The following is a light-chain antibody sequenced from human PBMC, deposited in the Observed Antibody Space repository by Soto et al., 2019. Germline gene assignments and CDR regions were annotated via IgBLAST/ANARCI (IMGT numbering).Light chain of an antibody. Sequence: DIVMTQSPDSLSVSLGERATINCKPSQTLLYSSNNKNYLAWFQQKPGQPPKLLIYWASTRNSGVPDRFSGSGSGTDFTLTISGLQAADVAIYYCQQYYSVPVTFGQGTRLEIK. J-gene: IGKJ5*01. CDR2: WAS. CDR1: QTLLYSSNNKNY. V-gene: IGKV4-1*01. CDR3: QQYYSVPVT.